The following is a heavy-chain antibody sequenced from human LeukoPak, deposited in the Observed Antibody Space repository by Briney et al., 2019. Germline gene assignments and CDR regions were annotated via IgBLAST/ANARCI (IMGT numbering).Heavy chain of an antibody. D-gene: IGHD3-16*01. Sequence: GGSLRLSCAASGFTFYDYGMRWVRQAPGKGLEGVSGINWSGGRKGYADSVNGRLTISRDNAKNSLFLQMNSLRAEDTALYYCARDGGLYGMDVWGQGTTVTVSS. CDR1: GFTFYDYG. V-gene: IGHV3-20*04. CDR2: INWSGGRK. J-gene: IGHJ6*02. CDR3: ARDGGLYGMDV.